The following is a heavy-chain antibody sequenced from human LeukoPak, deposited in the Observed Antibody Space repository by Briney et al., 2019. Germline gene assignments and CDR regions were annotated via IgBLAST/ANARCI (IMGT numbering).Heavy chain of an antibody. CDR1: GGSISSGDYY. CDR3: ARGVGSRLRFLEWLLYPPDY. V-gene: IGHV4-30-4*01. D-gene: IGHD3-3*01. J-gene: IGHJ4*02. CDR2: IYYSGST. Sequence: SETLSLTCTVPGGSISSGDYYWSWIRQPPGKGLEWIGYIYYSGSTYYNPSLKSRVTISVDTSKNQFSLKLSSVTAADTAVYYCARGVGSRLRFLEWLLYPPDYWGQGTLVTVSS.